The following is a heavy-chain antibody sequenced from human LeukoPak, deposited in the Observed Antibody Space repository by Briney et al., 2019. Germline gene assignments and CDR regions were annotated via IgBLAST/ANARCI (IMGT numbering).Heavy chain of an antibody. CDR3: AKYQPASSRRFDY. CDR1: GFTFSSYA. J-gene: IGHJ4*02. V-gene: IGHV3-23*01. D-gene: IGHD6-6*01. Sequence: GGSLRLSCAASGFTFSSYAMSWVRQAPGKGLEWVSVFSSDGTTTYYADSVKGRFTISRDNSKNTLYLQMSSLRAEDTAVYYCAKYQPASSRRFDYWGQGTLVTVSS. CDR2: FSSDGTTT.